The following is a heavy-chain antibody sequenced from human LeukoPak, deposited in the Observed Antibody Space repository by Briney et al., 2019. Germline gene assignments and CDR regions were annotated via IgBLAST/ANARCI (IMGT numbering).Heavy chain of an antibody. CDR1: GFTFDDYA. D-gene: IGHD4-23*01. CDR3: AKDLGYGGNSAFDY. Sequence: GGSLRLSCAASGFTFDDYAMHWVRQAPGKGLEWVSGISWNSGSIGYADSVKGRFTISRDNAKNSLYLQMNSLRAEDTALYYCAKDLGYGGNSAFDYWGQGTLVTVSS. V-gene: IGHV3-9*01. CDR2: ISWNSGSI. J-gene: IGHJ4*02.